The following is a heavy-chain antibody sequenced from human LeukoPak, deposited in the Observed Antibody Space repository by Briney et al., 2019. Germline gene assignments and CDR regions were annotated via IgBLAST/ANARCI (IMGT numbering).Heavy chain of an antibody. Sequence: ASVKVSCKVSGHTLTELSMHWVRQAPGKGLEWMGGFDPEDGETIYAQKFQGRVTMTEDTSTDTAYMELSSLRSEDTAVYYCATLDSYDSSGYPNWFDPWGQGTLVTVSS. V-gene: IGHV1-24*01. J-gene: IGHJ5*02. CDR2: FDPEDGET. CDR3: ATLDSYDSSGYPNWFDP. CDR1: GHTLTELS. D-gene: IGHD3-22*01.